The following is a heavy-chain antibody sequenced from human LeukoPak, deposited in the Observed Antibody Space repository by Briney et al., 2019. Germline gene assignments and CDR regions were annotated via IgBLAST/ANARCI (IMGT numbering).Heavy chain of an antibody. J-gene: IGHJ6*02. CDR2: IYSGGST. V-gene: IGHV3-66*01. CDR3: ARGGGFYDILTEFYYYGMDV. Sequence: GGSLRLSCAASGFTVSSNYMSWVRQAPGKGLEWASVIYSGGSTYYADSVKGRFTISRDNYKNTLYLQMNSLRAEDTAVYYCARGGGFYDILTEFYYYGMDVWGQGTTVTVSS. D-gene: IGHD3-9*01. CDR1: GFTVSSNY.